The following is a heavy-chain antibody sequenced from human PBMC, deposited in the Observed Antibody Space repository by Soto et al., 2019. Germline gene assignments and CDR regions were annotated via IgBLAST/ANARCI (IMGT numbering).Heavy chain of an antibody. J-gene: IGHJ4*02. CDR2: INGDASKN. CDR3: AREATPVITPWVFDS. Sequence: PGGSLRLSCAASGFSFRSFSMNWVRQAPGKGLEWISYINGDASKNFQADSVKGRFTISRDNNRDLLYLQMNNLRHDDTAVYYCAREATPVITPWVFDSWGRGTLVTVSS. D-gene: IGHD1-20*01. V-gene: IGHV3-48*02. CDR1: GFSFRSFS.